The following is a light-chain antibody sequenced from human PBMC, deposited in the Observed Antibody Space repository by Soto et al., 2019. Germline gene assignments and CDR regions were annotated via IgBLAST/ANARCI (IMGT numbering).Light chain of an antibody. V-gene: IGKV1-39*01. Sequence: DIQMNQSPSSLSASVGDRVTITCRASQSISSYLNWYQQKPGKAPKLLIYAASTLQSGVPSRFSGSGSGSDFTLTISSLDPEDSATYYCQQANSLPLTSGGGTKVDIK. CDR1: QSISSY. CDR3: QQANSLPLT. J-gene: IGKJ4*01. CDR2: AAS.